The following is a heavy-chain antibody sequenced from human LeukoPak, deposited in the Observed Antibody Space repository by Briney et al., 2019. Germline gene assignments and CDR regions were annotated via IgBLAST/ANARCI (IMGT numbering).Heavy chain of an antibody. D-gene: IGHD6-6*01. V-gene: IGHV4-34*01. Sequence: KASETLSLTCAVYGGSFSGYYWSWIRQPPGKGLEWIGEINHSGSTNHNPSLKSRVTISVDTSKNQFSLKLSSVTAADTAAYYCARGSLRARAFDIWGQGTMVTVSS. CDR3: ARGSLRARAFDI. CDR2: INHSGST. CDR1: GGSFSGYY. J-gene: IGHJ3*02.